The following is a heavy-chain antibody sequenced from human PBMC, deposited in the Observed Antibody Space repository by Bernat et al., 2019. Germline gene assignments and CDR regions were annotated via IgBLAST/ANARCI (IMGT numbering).Heavy chain of an antibody. CDR1: GYPFSTFG. Sequence: QPQLVQSGSEVQKPGASVKLSCRTSGYPFSTFGISWVRQAPGKGLEWMGWTSTHNGHTKTAQKFQGRLTMTTDTSTRTASMELRGLRSDDTAVYFCARSFCTATCRWWFDPWGQGSLVTVSS. CDR3: ARSFCTATCRWWFDP. D-gene: IGHD3-3*02. V-gene: IGHV1-18*01. J-gene: IGHJ5*02. CDR2: TSTHNGHT.